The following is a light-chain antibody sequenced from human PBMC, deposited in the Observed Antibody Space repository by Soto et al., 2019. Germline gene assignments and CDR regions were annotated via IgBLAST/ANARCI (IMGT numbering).Light chain of an antibody. CDR1: QSVSSY. Sequence: EIVMTQSPATLSLSPGERATLSCRASQSVSSYLAWYQQKPGQAPRLLIYDASNRATGIPARFSGSGSGTEFTLTISSLQSEDLAIYYCQQYNDWPRTFGQGTRLEIK. V-gene: IGKV3D-15*01. J-gene: IGKJ5*01. CDR2: DAS. CDR3: QQYNDWPRT.